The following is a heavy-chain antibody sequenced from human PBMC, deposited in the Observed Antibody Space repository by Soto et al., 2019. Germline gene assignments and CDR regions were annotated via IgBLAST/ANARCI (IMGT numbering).Heavy chain of an antibody. CDR1: GFTFNDYG. J-gene: IGHJ2*01. V-gene: IGHV3-33*01. CDR2: IWYDGSNK. CDR3: ARVKVARWDLDL. D-gene: IGHD2-15*01. Sequence: QVQLVESGGGVVQSGRSLRLSCAASGFTFNDYGMHWVRQAPGKGLNWVAVIWYDGSNKDYADSVKGRFTISRDNSKNTLYLQMNSLRAEDTAVYYCARVKVARWDLDLWGRGTRVTVSS.